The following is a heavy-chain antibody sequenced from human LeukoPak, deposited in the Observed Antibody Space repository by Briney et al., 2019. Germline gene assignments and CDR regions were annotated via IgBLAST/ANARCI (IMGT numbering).Heavy chain of an antibody. CDR3: ARGLWRGAFDI. D-gene: IGHD3-16*01. CDR2: IYYSGST. CDR1: GGSISSYY. V-gene: IGHV4-59*01. J-gene: IGHJ3*02. Sequence: SETLSLTCSVSGGSISSYYWSWIRQPPGKGLEWIGYIYYSGSTNYNPSLKSRVTISVDTSKNQFSLKLNSVTAADTAVYYCARGLWRGAFDIWGQGTIVTVPS.